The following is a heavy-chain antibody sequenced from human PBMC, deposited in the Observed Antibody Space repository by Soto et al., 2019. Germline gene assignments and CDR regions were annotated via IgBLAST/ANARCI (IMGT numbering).Heavy chain of an antibody. CDR1: GYTFTTYG. CDR2: ISAYNGDT. Sequence: QVQLVQSGDEVKKPGASVKVSCKASGYTFTTYGISWVRQAPGQGLEWMGWISAYNGDTKYAQNVQDRVSMTTDTPTSTAYMELRSPRSDDTAVYYCAREGSWPYYYYGMDVWGQGTTVTVSS. D-gene: IGHD6-13*01. V-gene: IGHV1-18*01. CDR3: AREGSWPYYYYGMDV. J-gene: IGHJ6*02.